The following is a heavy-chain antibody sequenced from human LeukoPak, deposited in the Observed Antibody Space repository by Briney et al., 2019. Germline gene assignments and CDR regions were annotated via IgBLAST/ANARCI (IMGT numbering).Heavy chain of an antibody. J-gene: IGHJ4*02. CDR2: INPNSGGT. CDR1: GYTFTGYY. Sequence: ASVKVSCKASGYTFTGYYMHWVRQAPGQGREWMGWINPNSGGTNYAQKFQGRVTMTRDTSISTAYMELSGLRSDDTAVYYCARAAVAGTFCDFWGQGTLVTVSS. D-gene: IGHD6-19*01. V-gene: IGHV1-2*02. CDR3: ARAAVAGTFCDF.